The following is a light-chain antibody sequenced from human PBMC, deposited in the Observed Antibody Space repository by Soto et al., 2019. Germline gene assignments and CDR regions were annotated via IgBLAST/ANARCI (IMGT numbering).Light chain of an antibody. CDR2: GNI. CDR1: SSNIGAGYD. Sequence: QSVLTQPPSVSGAPGQRVTISCTGSSSNIGAGYDIHWYQQLPGTAPKLLIYGNINRPSGVPDRFSGSKSGTSASLAITGLQAEDEADYYCQSYDSSLSGSVVFGGGTQPTVL. J-gene: IGLJ2*01. V-gene: IGLV1-40*01. CDR3: QSYDSSLSGSVV.